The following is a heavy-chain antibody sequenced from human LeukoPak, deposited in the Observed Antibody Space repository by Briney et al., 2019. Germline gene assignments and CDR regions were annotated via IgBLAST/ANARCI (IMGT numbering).Heavy chain of an antibody. CDR1: GFIFSTYN. J-gene: IGHJ6*03. Sequence: KTGGSLRLSCSASGFIFSTYNMNWVRQAPGKALEWVSSITSSSSRTYYADSVEGRYTISRDNAKNSLYLQMDSLRAEDTAVYYCARDPYSGGYGAYYYYYMDVWGKGTTVTISS. CDR3: ARDPYSGGYGAYYYYYMDV. CDR2: ITSSSSRT. V-gene: IGHV3-21*01. D-gene: IGHD1-26*01.